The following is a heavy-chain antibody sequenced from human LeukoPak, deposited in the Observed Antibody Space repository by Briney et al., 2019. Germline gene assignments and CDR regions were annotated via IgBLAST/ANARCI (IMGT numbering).Heavy chain of an antibody. J-gene: IGHJ4*02. CDR1: GYTLTELS. V-gene: IGHV1-24*01. CDR3: ATGDVLRYFDRFSN. CDR2: FDPEDGET. Sequence: ASVTVSCKVSGYTLTELSMHWVRQAPGKGLEWMGGFDPEDGETIYAQKFQGRVTMTEDTSTDTAYMELSSLRSEDTAVYYCATGDVLRYFDRFSNWGQGTLVTVSS. D-gene: IGHD3-9*01.